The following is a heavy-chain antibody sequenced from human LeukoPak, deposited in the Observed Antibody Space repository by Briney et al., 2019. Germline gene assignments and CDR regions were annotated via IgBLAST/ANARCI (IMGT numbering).Heavy chain of an antibody. D-gene: IGHD3-10*01. V-gene: IGHV4-39*01. CDR2: ISYSGST. Sequence: PSETLSLTCTVTGGAINNDDYYWSWIRQPPGKGLEWIGIISYSGSTRSSPSLSSRVSISVDTSKNQFSLRLTSVTAADTALYYCARLKVAMVRGVPYFDYWGQGALVTVSS. J-gene: IGHJ4*02. CDR3: ARLKVAMVRGVPYFDY. CDR1: GGAINNDDYY.